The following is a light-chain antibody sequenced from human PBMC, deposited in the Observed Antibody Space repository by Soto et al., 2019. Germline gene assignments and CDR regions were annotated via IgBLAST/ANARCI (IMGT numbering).Light chain of an antibody. CDR3: QQYNNWPPWT. V-gene: IGKV3-15*01. CDR1: QSVSSN. Sequence: EIVMTQSPATLSVSPGERATLSCRASQSVSSNLAWYQQKPGQAPRLLIYGASTRATGIPARFSGRGSGTEFTLTISSLQSEDFAVYSCQQYNNWPPWTFGQGPKVEIK. J-gene: IGKJ1*01. CDR2: GAS.